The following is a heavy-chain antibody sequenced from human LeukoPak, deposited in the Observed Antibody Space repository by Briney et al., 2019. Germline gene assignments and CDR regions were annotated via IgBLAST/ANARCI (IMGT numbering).Heavy chain of an antibody. CDR2: IYYSGST. Sequence: SETLSLTCTVSGGSISRYYWSWIRQPPGKGLEWIGYIYYSGSTNYNPSLKSRVTISVDTSKNQFSLKLSSVTAADTAVYYYARINDFWSGYFHHDYWGQGTLVTVSS. CDR1: GGSISRYY. J-gene: IGHJ4*02. V-gene: IGHV4-59*01. D-gene: IGHD3-3*01. CDR3: ARINDFWSGYFHHDY.